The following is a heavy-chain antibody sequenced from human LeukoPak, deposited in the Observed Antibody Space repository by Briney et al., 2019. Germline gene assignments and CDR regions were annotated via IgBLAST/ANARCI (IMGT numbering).Heavy chain of an antibody. CDR1: GYSFTTYW. D-gene: IGHD3-10*02. CDR3: ARGTMIGEY. V-gene: IGHV3-74*01. Sequence: GESLKISCKASGYSFTTYWMHWVRQAPGKGLVWVSRINTDGSTTGYADSVKGRFTISRDNAKNTLYLQMSSLRAEDTAVYYCARGTMIGEYWGQGTLVTVSS. J-gene: IGHJ4*02. CDR2: INTDGSTT.